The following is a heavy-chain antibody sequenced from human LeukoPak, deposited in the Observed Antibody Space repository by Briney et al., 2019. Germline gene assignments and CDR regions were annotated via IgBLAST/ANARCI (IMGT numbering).Heavy chain of an antibody. D-gene: IGHD6-13*01. CDR1: GFTFSSYA. CDR2: ISSNGGST. V-gene: IGHV3-64*01. CDR3: ARDQAGSSSWYGGADY. Sequence: PGRSLRLSCAASGFTFSSYAMHWVRQAPGKGLEYVSAISSNGGSTYYANSVKGRFTISRDNSKNTLYLQMGSLRAEDMAVYYCARDQAGSSSWYGGADYWGQGTLVTVSS. J-gene: IGHJ4*02.